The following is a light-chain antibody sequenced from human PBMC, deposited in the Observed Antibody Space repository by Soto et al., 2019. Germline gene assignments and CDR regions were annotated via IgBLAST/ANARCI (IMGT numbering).Light chain of an antibody. J-gene: IGKJ4*01. Sequence: EIVLTQSPGTLSLSPGEGDTLSCRASQSVSSNSLAWYQQKPDQAPRLLIYGASTRSTGIPDRFSGSGSGTDFTLTITRLEPEDFAVYYCQQYGSSPLTFGGGTKVEIK. CDR1: QSVSSNS. CDR2: GAS. V-gene: IGKV3-20*01. CDR3: QQYGSSPLT.